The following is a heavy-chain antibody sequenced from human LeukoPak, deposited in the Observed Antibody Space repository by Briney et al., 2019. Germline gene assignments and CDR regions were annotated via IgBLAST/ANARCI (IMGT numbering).Heavy chain of an antibody. J-gene: IGHJ1*01. CDR3: ARHGGGAPAAIVWSEYFQH. Sequence: SETLSLTCTVPGGSISSYYWSWIRQPPGKGLEWIGYIYYSGSTNYNPSLKSRVTISVDTSKNQFSLKLSSVTAADTAVYYCARHGGGAPAAIVWSEYFQHWGQGTLVTVSS. CDR2: IYYSGST. V-gene: IGHV4-59*08. CDR1: GGSISSYY. D-gene: IGHD2-2*01.